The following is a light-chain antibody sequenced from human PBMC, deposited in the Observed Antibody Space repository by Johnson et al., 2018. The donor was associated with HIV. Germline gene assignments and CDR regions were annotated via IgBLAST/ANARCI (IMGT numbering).Light chain of an antibody. V-gene: IGLV1-51*01. CDR1: SSNIGNNY. Sequence: QSVLTQPPSVSAAPGQKVTISCSGSSSNIGNNYVSWYQQLPGTAPKLLIYANTKRPSGIPDRFSGSKSGTSATLGITGLQTGDEAEYYCGTWDNSLSAFVVGSGTKFAVL. CDR3: GTWDNSLSAFV. J-gene: IGLJ1*01. CDR2: ANT.